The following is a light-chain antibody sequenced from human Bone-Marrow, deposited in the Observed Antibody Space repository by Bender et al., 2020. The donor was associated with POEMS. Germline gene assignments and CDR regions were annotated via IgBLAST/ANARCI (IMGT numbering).Light chain of an antibody. CDR1: SSDVGGSNY. V-gene: IGLV2-14*03. CDR2: DVS. J-gene: IGLJ3*02. Sequence: QSALTQPASVSGSPGQSIAISCTGTSSDVGGSNYVSWYQQHPGKAPKLMIYDVSNRPSGVSDRFSGSKSGNTASLTISGLQAEDEANYYCSSYSSSGTLVVFGGGTKLTVL. CDR3: SSYSSSGTLVV.